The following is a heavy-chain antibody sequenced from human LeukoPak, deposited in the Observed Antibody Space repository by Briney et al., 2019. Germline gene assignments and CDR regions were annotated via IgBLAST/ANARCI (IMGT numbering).Heavy chain of an antibody. D-gene: IGHD3-10*01. CDR2: IYYSGST. V-gene: IGHV4-59*12. J-gene: IGHJ3*02. CDR1: GGSISSYY. CDR3: ARDKSRTYGSADAFDI. Sequence: KTSETLSLTCTVSGGSISSYYWSWIRQPPGKGLEWIGYIYYSGSTNYNPSLKSRVTMSVDTSKNQFSLKLSSVTAADTAVYYCARDKSRTYGSADAFDIWGQGTMVTVSS.